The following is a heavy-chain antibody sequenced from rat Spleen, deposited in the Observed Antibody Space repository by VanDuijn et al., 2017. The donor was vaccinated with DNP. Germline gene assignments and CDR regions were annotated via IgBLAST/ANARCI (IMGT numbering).Heavy chain of an antibody. J-gene: IGHJ3*01. Sequence: GAIWSGGNAEYVSALKSRLSITRDTSKSQVVLKMNSLQSEDTAMYFCARTGNPPFAYWGQGTLVTVSS. D-gene: IGHD3-1*01. CDR3: ARTGNPPFAY. V-gene: IGHV2-16*01. CDR2: IWSGGNA.